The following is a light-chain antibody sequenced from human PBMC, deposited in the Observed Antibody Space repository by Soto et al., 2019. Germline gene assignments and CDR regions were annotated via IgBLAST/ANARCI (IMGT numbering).Light chain of an antibody. J-gene: IGKJ4*01. CDR1: QSVSSTY. CDR2: GAS. Sequence: EIVLTQSPGTLSLSPGERATLSCRASQSVSSTYLAWYQQTPGQAPSLLIYGASRRATGIPDRFSGSGSGTDFTLTISRLEPEDFAVYYWQQYERSPTTFGGGTKVEIK. CDR3: QQYERSPTT. V-gene: IGKV3-20*01.